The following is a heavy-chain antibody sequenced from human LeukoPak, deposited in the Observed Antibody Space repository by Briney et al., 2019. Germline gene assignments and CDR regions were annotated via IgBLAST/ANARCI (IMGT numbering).Heavy chain of an antibody. Sequence: PGGSLRLSCAASGFTFSSYWMSWVRQAPGKGLEWVSSISGSGDNTYYSDSVKGRFTISRDNSKYTLYLQMNSLRVEDTAVYYCARGQTPTDYSSFDYWGQGTLVTVSS. CDR1: GFTFSSYW. J-gene: IGHJ4*02. CDR3: ARGQTPTDYSSFDY. D-gene: IGHD2-15*01. V-gene: IGHV3-23*01. CDR2: ISGSGDNT.